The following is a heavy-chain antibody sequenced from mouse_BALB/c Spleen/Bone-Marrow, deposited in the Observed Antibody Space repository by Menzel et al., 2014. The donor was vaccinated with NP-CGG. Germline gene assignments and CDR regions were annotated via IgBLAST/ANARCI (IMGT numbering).Heavy chain of an antibody. D-gene: IGHD1-1*01. CDR2: IDPANGNT. CDR3: ARSRDYGSSYYAMDY. Sequence: VQLQQPGAELVKPGASVKLSCTASGFNIKDTYMHWVKQRPEQGLEWIGRIDPANGNTKYDPKFQGKATITADTSSNTAYLQLSSLTSEDTAVYYCARSRDYGSSYYAMDYWSQGTSVTVSS. J-gene: IGHJ4*01. V-gene: IGHV14-3*02. CDR1: GFNIKDTY.